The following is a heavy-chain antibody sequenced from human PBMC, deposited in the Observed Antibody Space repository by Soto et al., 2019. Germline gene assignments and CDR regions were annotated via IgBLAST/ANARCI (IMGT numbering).Heavy chain of an antibody. Sequence: QVQLQESGPGLVKPSETLSLTCTVSGGSISSYYWSWIRQPPGKGLEWIGYIYSSGSTNYNPTLKIRVXXSXHXXTNQSALKLSCVPAADTAVYYWARSAYYYEGIGDYWGQGILVTVSS. CDR3: ARSAYYYEGIGDY. V-gene: IGHV4-59*01. D-gene: IGHD3-22*01. J-gene: IGHJ4*02. CDR1: GGSISSYY. CDR2: IYSSGST.